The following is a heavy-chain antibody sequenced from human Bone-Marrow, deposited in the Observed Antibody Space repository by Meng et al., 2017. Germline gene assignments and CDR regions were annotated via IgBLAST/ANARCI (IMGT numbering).Heavy chain of an antibody. V-gene: IGHV3-21*01. J-gene: IGHJ4*02. CDR3: ARDPDGRYYYDSSGYQG. CDR1: GFTFSSYG. CDR2: ISSSSSYI. D-gene: IGHD3-22*01. Sequence: GESLKISCAASGFTFSSYGMHWVRQAPGKGLEWVSSISSSSSYIYYADSVKGRFTISRDNAKNSLYLQMNSLRAEDTAVYYCARDPDGRYYYDSSGYQGGGQGTLVTVSS.